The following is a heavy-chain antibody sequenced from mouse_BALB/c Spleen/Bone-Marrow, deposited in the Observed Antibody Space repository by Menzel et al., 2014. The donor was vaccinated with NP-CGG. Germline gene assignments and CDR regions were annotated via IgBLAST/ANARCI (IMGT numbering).Heavy chain of an antibody. V-gene: IGHV1-18*01. CDR3: ARPIYYDFFYWYFDV. J-gene: IGHJ1*01. Sequence: EVKLEESGPELVKPGASVKISCKTSGYTFTEYTMHWVKQSHGKSLEWIGGINPNSGGTSYNQKFKGKATLTVDKSSSTAYMGLRSQTSEDSAVYYCARPIYYDFFYWYFDVWGAGTTVTVSS. CDR2: INPNSGGT. D-gene: IGHD2-4*01. CDR1: GYTFTEYT.